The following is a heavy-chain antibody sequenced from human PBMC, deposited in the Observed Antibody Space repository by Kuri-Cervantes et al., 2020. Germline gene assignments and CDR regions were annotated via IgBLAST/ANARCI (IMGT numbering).Heavy chain of an antibody. CDR2: INHSGST. Sequence: SETLSLTCAVYGGSFSGYYWSWIRQPPGKGLEWIGEINHSGSTNYNPSLKSRVTISVDTSKNQFSLKLSSVTAADTAVYYCARVPYDSSGYYRNYWYFDLWGRGTLVTVSS. CDR1: GGSFSGYY. CDR3: ARVPYDSSGYYRNYWYFDL. D-gene: IGHD3-22*01. V-gene: IGHV4-34*01. J-gene: IGHJ2*01.